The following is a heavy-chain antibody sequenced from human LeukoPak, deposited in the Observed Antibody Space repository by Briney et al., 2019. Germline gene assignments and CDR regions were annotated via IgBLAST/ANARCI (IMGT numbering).Heavy chain of an antibody. CDR3: ARDQGYCGGDCYIRACCGYFDY. Sequence: ASVKVSCKASGYTFTSYYMHWVRQAPGQGLEWMGIINPSGGSTSNAQKFQGRVTMTRDTSTSTVYMELSSLRSEDTAVYYCARDQGYCGGDCYIRACCGYFDYWGQGTLVTVSS. CDR2: INPSGGST. CDR1: GYTFTSYY. J-gene: IGHJ4*02. V-gene: IGHV1-46*01. D-gene: IGHD2-21*02.